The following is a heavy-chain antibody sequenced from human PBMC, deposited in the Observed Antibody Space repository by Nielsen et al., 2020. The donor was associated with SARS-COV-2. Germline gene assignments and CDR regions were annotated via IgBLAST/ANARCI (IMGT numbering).Heavy chain of an antibody. CDR2: IKQDGSEK. J-gene: IGHJ4*02. Sequence: WIRQPPGKGLEWVANIKQDGSEKYYVDSVKGRFTISRDNAKNSLYLQMNSLRAEDTAVYYCVNRIAAAVHWGQGTLVTVSS. D-gene: IGHD6-13*01. CDR3: VNRIAAAVH. V-gene: IGHV3-7*03.